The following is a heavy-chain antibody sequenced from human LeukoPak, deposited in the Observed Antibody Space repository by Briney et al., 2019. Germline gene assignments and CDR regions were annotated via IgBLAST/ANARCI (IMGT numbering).Heavy chain of an antibody. J-gene: IGHJ4*02. CDR1: GFTFSSYA. Sequence: GGSLRLSCAASGFTFSSYAMHWVRQAPGKGLEYVSAISSNGGSTYYANSVKGRFTISRDNSKNTLYLQMGSLRAEDMAVYYCARTYYGSGTLDYWGQGTLVTVSS. CDR3: ARTYYGSGTLDY. D-gene: IGHD3-10*01. V-gene: IGHV3-64*01. CDR2: ISSNGGST.